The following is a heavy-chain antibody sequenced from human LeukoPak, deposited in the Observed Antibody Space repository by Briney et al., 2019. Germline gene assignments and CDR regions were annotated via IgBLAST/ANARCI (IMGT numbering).Heavy chain of an antibody. V-gene: IGHV1-2*06. CDR2: INPENGDT. CDR1: GGTFSSYA. Sequence: ASVKVSCKPSGGTFSSYAISWVRQAPGQGLEWMGRINPENGDTKSAQRFQGRVTMTRDSSISTGYMTLSRLRSDDTAVYYCAIGYNWNGGLDFWGQGALVTVSS. J-gene: IGHJ4*02. D-gene: IGHD1-1*01. CDR3: AIGYNWNGGLDF.